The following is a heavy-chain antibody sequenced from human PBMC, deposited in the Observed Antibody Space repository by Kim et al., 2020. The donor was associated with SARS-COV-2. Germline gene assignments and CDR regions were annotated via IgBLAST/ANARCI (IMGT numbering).Heavy chain of an antibody. CDR2: IYYSGST. V-gene: IGHV4-59*13. Sequence: SETLSLTCTVSGGSISSYYWSWIRQPPGKGLEWIGYIYYSGSTNYNPSLKSRVTISVDTSKNQFSLKLSSVTAADTAVYYCARTPYDILTGLYYYGMDVWGQGTTVTVSS. D-gene: IGHD3-9*01. CDR3: ARTPYDILTGLYYYGMDV. CDR1: GGSISSYY. J-gene: IGHJ6*02.